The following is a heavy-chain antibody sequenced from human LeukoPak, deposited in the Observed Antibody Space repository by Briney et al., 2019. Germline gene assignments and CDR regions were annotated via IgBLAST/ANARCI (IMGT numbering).Heavy chain of an antibody. CDR1: GYSISSGYY. V-gene: IGHV4-38-2*02. CDR2: IYHSGST. CDR3: ARSGTYDSSGYFGY. Sequence: SETLSLTCTVSGYSISSGYYWGWIRQPPGEGLEWIGSIYHSGSTYYNPSLKSRVTISVDTSKNQFSLKLSSVTAADTAVYYCARSGTYDSSGYFGYWGQGTLVTVSS. J-gene: IGHJ4*02. D-gene: IGHD3-22*01.